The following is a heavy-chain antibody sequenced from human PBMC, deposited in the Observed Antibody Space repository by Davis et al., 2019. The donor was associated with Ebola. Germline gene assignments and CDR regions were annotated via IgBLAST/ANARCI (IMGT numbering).Heavy chain of an antibody. D-gene: IGHD5-12*01. CDR3: ARGWLRSGLDS. Sequence: HSQTLSLTCAISGDSVSSGGWNWIRQSPSRGLEWLGRTYYTSKWFNDYAVSVKSRITINPDTSKNQFSLQLNSVTPEDTAVYYCARGWLRSGLDSWGQGILVTVSS. V-gene: IGHV6-1*01. CDR2: TYYTSKWFN. J-gene: IGHJ4*02. CDR1: GDSVSSGG.